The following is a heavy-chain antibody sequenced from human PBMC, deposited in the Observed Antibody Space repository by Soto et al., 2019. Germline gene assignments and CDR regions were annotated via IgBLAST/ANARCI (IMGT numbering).Heavy chain of an antibody. CDR2: INHSGST. CDR3: ASLYYYDLKVNP. Sequence: PSETLSLTCAVYGGSFSGYYWSWIRQPPGKGLEWIGEINHSGSTNYNPSLKSRVTISVDTSKNQFSLKLSSVTAADTAVYYCASLYYYDLKVNPWGQGTLVTVSS. CDR1: GGSFSGYY. J-gene: IGHJ5*02. D-gene: IGHD3-22*01. V-gene: IGHV4-34*01.